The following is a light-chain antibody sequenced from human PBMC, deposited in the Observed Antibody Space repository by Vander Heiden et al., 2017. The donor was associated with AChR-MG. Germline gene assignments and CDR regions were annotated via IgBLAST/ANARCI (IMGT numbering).Light chain of an antibody. V-gene: IGKV1-6*01. CDR2: ASS. CDR3: RQDVIYPWT. CDR1: QFIRND. Sequence: IQMTQSPSSLSASVGDTVTISCRTSQFIRNDLAWYQQRPGKAPSLLIYASSSLQTGVPSRFSGSGSGTDFTLTITSLQPEDFATYYCRQDVIYPWTFGQGTKVDIK. J-gene: IGKJ1*01.